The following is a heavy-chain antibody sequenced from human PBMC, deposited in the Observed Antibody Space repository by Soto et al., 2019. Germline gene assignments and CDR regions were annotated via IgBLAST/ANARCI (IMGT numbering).Heavy chain of an antibody. Sequence: GGSLRLSCAASGFTFSSYAMHWARQAPGKGLEWVTVISIRGGDEYYAESVRGRFTISRDDSKNTLYLQMDSLRVEDTAVYYRARGTIVARQHLDYWGQGTLVTVSS. CDR1: GFTFSSYA. D-gene: IGHD6-6*01. J-gene: IGHJ4*02. CDR2: ISIRGGDE. CDR3: ARGTIVARQHLDY. V-gene: IGHV3-30*03.